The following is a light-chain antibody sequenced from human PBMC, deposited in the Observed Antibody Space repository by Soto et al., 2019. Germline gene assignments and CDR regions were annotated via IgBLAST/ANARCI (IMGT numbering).Light chain of an antibody. CDR2: GAS. V-gene: IGKV3-20*01. CDR3: QQRLT. Sequence: EIVLTQSPGTLSLSPGERATLSCRANQSVSSSYLAWYQQKPGQAPRLLIYGASSRATGIPDRFSGSGSGTDFTLTISRLEPEDFAVYYCQQRLTFGGGTKVEIK. J-gene: IGKJ4*01. CDR1: QSVSSSY.